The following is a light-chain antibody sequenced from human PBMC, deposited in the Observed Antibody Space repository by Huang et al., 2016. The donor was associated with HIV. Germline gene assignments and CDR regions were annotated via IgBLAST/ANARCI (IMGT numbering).Light chain of an antibody. CDR2: AAS. J-gene: IGKJ2*01. CDR1: QGISNY. CDR3: QKYNSAPHT. V-gene: IGKV1-27*01. Sequence: DIQMTQSPSSLSASVGDRVTITCRASQGISNYLAWYQQKPGKVPKLLIYAASTLQSGVPPRFSGSGSGTDVTLTISSLQPEDVATYYCQKYNSAPHTFGQGTKLEIK.